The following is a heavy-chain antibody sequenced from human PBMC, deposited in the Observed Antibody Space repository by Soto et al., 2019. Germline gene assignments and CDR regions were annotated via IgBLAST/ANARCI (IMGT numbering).Heavy chain of an antibody. V-gene: IGHV4-31*03. J-gene: IGHJ6*02. Sequence: SETLSLTCTVSGGSISSGGYYWSWIRQHPGKGQERIGYISYRGSSYYSPSLKSRVTILVVTSKNQFSLKVISVTASDTAVYYCARRMQNYYTMGVWGQGTTVTVSS. CDR3: ARRMQNYYTMGV. CDR1: GGSISSGGYY. CDR2: ISYRGSS. D-gene: IGHD2-15*01.